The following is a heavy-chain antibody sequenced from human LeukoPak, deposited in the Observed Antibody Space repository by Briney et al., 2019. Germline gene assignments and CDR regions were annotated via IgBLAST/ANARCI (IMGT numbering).Heavy chain of an antibody. V-gene: IGHV4-34*01. J-gene: IGHJ6*03. D-gene: IGHD4-17*01. CDR1: GGSFSGYY. CDR3: ARAGGVPVTTVSGYMDV. Sequence: SETLSLTCAVYGGSFSGYYWSWIRQPPGKGLEGIGEINHSGSTNYNPSLTSRVTISVDTSKNQFSLKLSSVTAADTAVYYCARAGGVPVTTVSGYMDVWGKGTTVTVSS. CDR2: INHSGST.